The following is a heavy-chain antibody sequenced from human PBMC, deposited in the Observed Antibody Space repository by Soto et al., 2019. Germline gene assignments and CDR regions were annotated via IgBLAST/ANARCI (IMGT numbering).Heavy chain of an antibody. CDR2: INHSGST. CDR3: ARTPWCMLLRWCAFDI. CDR1: GGSFSGYY. Sequence: SETLSLTCAVYGGSFSGYYWSWIRQPPGKGLEWIGEINHSGSTNYNPSLKSRVTISVDTSKNQFSLKLSSVTAADTAVYYCARTPWCMLLRWCAFDIWGQGTMVT. V-gene: IGHV4-34*01. D-gene: IGHD2-8*01. J-gene: IGHJ3*02.